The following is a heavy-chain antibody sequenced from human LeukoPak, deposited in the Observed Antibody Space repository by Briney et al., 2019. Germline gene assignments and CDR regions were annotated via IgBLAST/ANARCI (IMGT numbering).Heavy chain of an antibody. CDR3: ARQTSSAWGLIDY. CDR2: IFYIGST. V-gene: IGHV4-39*01. D-gene: IGHD6-19*01. CDR1: VRSISSSNYY. J-gene: IGHJ4*01. Sequence: SDTLSLPCTVSVRSISSSNYYCGSIRQPRGKGLEWIGTIFYIGSTYYNASLTSRVTLSLDTSKNQFSLKLSSVTAADTAVYFCARQTSSAWGLIDYWGHGTLVTVSS.